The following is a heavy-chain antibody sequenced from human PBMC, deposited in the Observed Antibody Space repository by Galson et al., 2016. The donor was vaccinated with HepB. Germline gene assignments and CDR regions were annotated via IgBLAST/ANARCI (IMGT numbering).Heavy chain of an antibody. D-gene: IGHD3-3*01. V-gene: IGHV1-8*01. J-gene: IGHJ4*02. CDR1: GYTFSNYD. Sequence: SVKVSCKASGYTFSNYDINWVRQATGQGLEWTGWMNPNSGNTGFAQKFQGRISMTRDTSMSTAYLDLSSLKSDDTAVSYCARGMKSRRKVFLGGLSPFFLGSWGQGTLVTVSS. CDR2: MNPNSGNT. CDR3: ARGMKSRRKVFLGGLSPFFLGS.